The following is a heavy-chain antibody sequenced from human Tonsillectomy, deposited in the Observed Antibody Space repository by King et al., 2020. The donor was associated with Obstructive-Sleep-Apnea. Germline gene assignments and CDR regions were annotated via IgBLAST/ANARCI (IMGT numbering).Heavy chain of an antibody. CDR3: VRDADYYEGSAYPDL. CDR2: IIFDGSNK. CDR1: GFTFSHYA. Sequence: VQLVESGGGVVQPGRSLRLSCAASGFTFSHYAMHWVRQAPGKGLDWVAVIIFDGSNKYYADSVRGRFSIFRDNSKNTVYLQMNSVRPEDTGVYYCVRDADYYEGSAYPDLWGQGTLVTVSS. D-gene: IGHD3-16*01. J-gene: IGHJ5*02. V-gene: IGHV3-30-3*01.